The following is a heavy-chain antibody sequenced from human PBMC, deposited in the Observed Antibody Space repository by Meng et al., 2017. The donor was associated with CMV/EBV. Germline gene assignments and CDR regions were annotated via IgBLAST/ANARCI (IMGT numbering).Heavy chain of an antibody. D-gene: IGHD3-10*01. V-gene: IGHV4-61*02. J-gene: IGHJ4*02. Sequence: WGAGLLKPSETLSLTCAVFGGSISSGSYYWSWIRQPAGKGLEWIGRIYTSGSTNYNPSLKSRVTISVDTSKNQFSLKLSSVTAADTAVYYCASVQGLGVSWGQGTLVTVSS. CDR3: ASVQGLGVS. CDR2: IYTSGST. CDR1: GGSISSGSYY.